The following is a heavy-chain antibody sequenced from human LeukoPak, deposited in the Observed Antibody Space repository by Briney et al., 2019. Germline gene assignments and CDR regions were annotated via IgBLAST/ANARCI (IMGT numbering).Heavy chain of an antibody. J-gene: IGHJ4*02. V-gene: IGHV4-4*07. CDR2: MYFSGRT. CDR1: GGSMTNYY. CDR3: ARVGSDGSYFDY. D-gene: IGHD1-26*01. Sequence: KPSETLSLTCTVSGGSMTNYYWSWIRQPAGKGLEWIGRMYFSGRTHYNPSLKSRVTMSVDTSKNQFSLKVSSVTAADTAVYYCARVGSDGSYFDYRGQGTLVTVSS.